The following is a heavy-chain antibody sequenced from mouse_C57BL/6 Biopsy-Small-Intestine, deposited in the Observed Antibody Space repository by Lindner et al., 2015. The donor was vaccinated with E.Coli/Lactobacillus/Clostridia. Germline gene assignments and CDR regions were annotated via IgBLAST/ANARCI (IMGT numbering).Heavy chain of an antibody. CDR2: INPYNDGT. V-gene: IGHV1-14*01. J-gene: IGHJ3*01. CDR3: ARDDAAFAY. Sequence: VQLQESGPELVKPGASVKMSCKASGYTFTIYVMYWVKQKPGQGLEWIGYINPYNDGTNYDEKFKGKATLTSDKSSSTAYMELSSLTSEDSAVYYCARDDAAFAYWGQGTLVTVSA. CDR1: GYTFTIYV.